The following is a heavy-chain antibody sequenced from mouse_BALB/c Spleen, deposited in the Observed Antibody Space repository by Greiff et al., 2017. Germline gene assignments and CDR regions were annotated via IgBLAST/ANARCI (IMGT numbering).Heavy chain of an antibody. Sequence: VQLQQSGPELVKPGASVKISCKASGYSFTGYFMNWVMQSHGKSLEWIGRINPYNGDTFYNQKFKGKATLTVDKSSSTAHMELRSLASEDSAVYYCARAYGSSYGPWFAYWGQGTLVTVSA. CDR1: GYSFTGYF. CDR2: INPYNGDT. CDR3: ARAYGSSYGPWFAY. D-gene: IGHD1-1*01. V-gene: IGHV1-20*02. J-gene: IGHJ3*01.